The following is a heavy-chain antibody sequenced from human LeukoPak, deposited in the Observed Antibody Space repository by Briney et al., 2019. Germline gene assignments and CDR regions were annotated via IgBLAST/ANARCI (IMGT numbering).Heavy chain of an antibody. D-gene: IGHD1-26*01. CDR1: GASISGNRYY. V-gene: IGHV4-39*01. J-gene: IGHJ4*02. CDR2: IYYSGTT. CDR3: ARLVGAATDPLDY. Sequence: SETLSLTCTVSGASISGNRYYWGWIRQPPGKGLEWIGTIYYSGTTYYSPSLKSRVTISIDTSKNQFSLKLSSVTAADTAVYYCARLVGAATDPLDYWGQGTLVTVSS.